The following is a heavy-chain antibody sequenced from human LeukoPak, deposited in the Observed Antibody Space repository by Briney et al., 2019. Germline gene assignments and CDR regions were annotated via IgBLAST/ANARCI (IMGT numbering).Heavy chain of an antibody. J-gene: IGHJ4*02. CDR3: AKKMSTVTTYFDY. CDR2: IQQDGSEK. V-gene: IGHV3-7*01. Sequence: GGSLRLSCAASGFTFSSYWMSWVRQAPGKGLEWVANIQQDGSEKYYVDSVKGRFTISRDNSKNTLYLQMNSLRVEDTAVYYCAKKMSTVTTYFDYWGQGTLVTVSS. CDR1: GFTFSSYW. D-gene: IGHD4-11*01.